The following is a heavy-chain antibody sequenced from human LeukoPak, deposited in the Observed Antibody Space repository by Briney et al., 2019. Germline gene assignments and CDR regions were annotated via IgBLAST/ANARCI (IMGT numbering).Heavy chain of an antibody. CDR1: GGSISSYY. CDR2: IYYSGST. CDR3: ARRRSSIAAHIDY. Sequence: SETLSLTCTVSGGSISSYYWSWIRQPPGKGLEWIGYIYYSGSTNYNPSLKSRVTISVDTSKNQFSLKLSSVTAADTAVYYCARRRSSIAAHIDYWGQGTLVTVSS. V-gene: IGHV4-59*12. J-gene: IGHJ4*02. D-gene: IGHD6-6*01.